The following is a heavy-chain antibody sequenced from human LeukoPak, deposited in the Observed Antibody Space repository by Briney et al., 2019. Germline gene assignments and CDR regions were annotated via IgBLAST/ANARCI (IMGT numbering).Heavy chain of an antibody. CDR2: IYTSGST. CDR1: GGSISSYY. D-gene: IGHD3-3*01. Sequence: SETLSLTCTVSGGSISSYYWSWIRQPAGKGLEWIGRIYTSGSTNYNPSLKSRVTMSVDTSKNQFSLKLSSVTAADTAVYYCARGTDITIFGVVIIHSYYYYMDVWGKGTTVTVSS. J-gene: IGHJ6*03. V-gene: IGHV4-4*07. CDR3: ARGTDITIFGVVIIHSYYYYMDV.